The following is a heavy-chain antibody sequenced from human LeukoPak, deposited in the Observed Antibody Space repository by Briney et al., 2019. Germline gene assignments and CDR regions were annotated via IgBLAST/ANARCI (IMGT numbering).Heavy chain of an antibody. J-gene: IGHJ4*02. CDR1: GFSFSSHW. CDR3: ASFGISWRSSY. Sequence: PGGSLRLSCAASGFSFSSHWVHWVRQAPGKGLVWVSRISDDGSYTSNVDSVKGRFTISRDNVNNMLYLHMNSLRAEDTAVYYCASFGISWRSSYWGQGTQVTVSS. V-gene: IGHV3-74*01. D-gene: IGHD2-21*01. CDR2: ISDDGSYT.